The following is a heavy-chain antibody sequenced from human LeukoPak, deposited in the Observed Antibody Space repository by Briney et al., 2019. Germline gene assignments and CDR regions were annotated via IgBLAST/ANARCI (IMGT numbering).Heavy chain of an antibody. Sequence: ASVKVSCKACGYIFTHHCMHLVLQAPGHGLEWMGWVNPNSGVTDSAQTFQGRVTLTRDTSISTAYLEVSRLTSDDTAVYYCARRRVDGYNYYFDFWGQGNLVTVSS. CDR1: GYIFTHHC. CDR2: VNPNSGVT. J-gene: IGHJ4*02. V-gene: IGHV1-2*02. D-gene: IGHD5-24*01. CDR3: ARRRVDGYNYYFDF.